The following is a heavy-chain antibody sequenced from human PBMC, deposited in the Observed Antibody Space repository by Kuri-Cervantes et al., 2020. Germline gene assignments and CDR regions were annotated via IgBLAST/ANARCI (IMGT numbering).Heavy chain of an antibody. CDR2: IKPDGSEK. J-gene: IGHJ4*02. CDR1: GFTFSTVW. D-gene: IGHD1-14*01. Sequence: GESLKISCAASGFTFSTVWMNWVRQAPGKGLEWVANIKPDGSEKSYVDSVKGHFTISRDNTKNSLFLQMNGLRAEDTAVYYCARDRPGYYYDYWGQGTLVTVSS. CDR3: ARDRPGYYYDY. V-gene: IGHV3-7*01.